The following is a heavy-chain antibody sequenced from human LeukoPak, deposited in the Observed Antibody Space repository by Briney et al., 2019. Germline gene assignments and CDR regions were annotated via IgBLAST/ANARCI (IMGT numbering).Heavy chain of an antibody. V-gene: IGHV4-4*07. Sequence: SETLSLTCTVSGGSISSYYWSWIRQPAGKGLEWIGRIYTSGSTNYNPSLKSRVTISVDKSKNQFSLKLSSVTAADTAVYYCARDVDIVVLGITYGYYFDYWGQGTLVTVPS. J-gene: IGHJ4*02. CDR3: ARDVDIVVLGITYGYYFDY. D-gene: IGHD2-2*03. CDR2: IYTSGST. CDR1: GGSISSYY.